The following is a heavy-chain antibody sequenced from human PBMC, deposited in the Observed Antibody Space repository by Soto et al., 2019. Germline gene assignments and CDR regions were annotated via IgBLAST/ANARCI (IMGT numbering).Heavy chain of an antibody. CDR2: INPNSGGT. J-gene: IGHJ4*02. Sequence: QVQLVQSGAEVKKPGASVKVSCKASGYTFTDYYLHWVRQAPGQGLEWMGWINPNSGGTNYAQKFQGRVTMTRDTSISTAYMDLSRLTSDDTAVFYCARGSMTTVTPGHQSHDSSGQGTLVTVSS. CDR3: ARGSMTTVTPGHQSHDS. D-gene: IGHD4-17*01. V-gene: IGHV1-2*02. CDR1: GYTFTDYY.